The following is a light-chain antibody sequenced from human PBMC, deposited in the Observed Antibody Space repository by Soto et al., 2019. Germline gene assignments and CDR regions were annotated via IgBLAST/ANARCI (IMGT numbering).Light chain of an antibody. CDR1: SSDVGGYNY. CDR2: EVS. J-gene: IGLJ1*01. CDR3: SSYAGSNNFV. V-gene: IGLV2-8*01. Sequence: QSVLTHPPSASGSPGQSVTISCTGTSSDVGGYNYVSWYQQHPGKAPKVMIYEVSKRPSGVPDRFSGSKSGNTASLTVTGLQAEDEADYYCSSYAGSNNFVFGTGTKVTVL.